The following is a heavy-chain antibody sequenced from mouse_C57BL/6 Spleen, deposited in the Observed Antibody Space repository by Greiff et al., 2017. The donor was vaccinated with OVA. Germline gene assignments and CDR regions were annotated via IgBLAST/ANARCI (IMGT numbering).Heavy chain of an antibody. V-gene: IGHV1-50*01. J-gene: IGHJ2*01. Sequence: QVQLQQPGAELVKPGASVKLSCKASGYTFTSYWMQWVKQRPGQGLEWIGEIDPSDSYTNHNQKFKGKATLTVDTSSSTAYMQLSSLTSEDSAVYYCARRLQLPYYFDYWGQGTTLTVSS. CDR1: GYTFTSYW. D-gene: IGHD5-5*01. CDR3: ARRLQLPYYFDY. CDR2: IDPSDSYT.